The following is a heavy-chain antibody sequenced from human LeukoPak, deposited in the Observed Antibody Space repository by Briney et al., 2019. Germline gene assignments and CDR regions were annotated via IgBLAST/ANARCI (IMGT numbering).Heavy chain of an antibody. V-gene: IGHV1-46*01. CDR1: GYTFTSYY. D-gene: IGHD3-22*01. CDR2: INPSGGST. Sequence: ASVKVSCKASGYTFTSYYMHWVRQAPGQGLEWMGIINPSGGSTSYAQKFQGRVTMTRDTSTSTVYMELSSLRSEETAVYYCARGGRSSGYYWRFDYWGQGTLVTVSP. CDR3: ARGGRSSGYYWRFDY. J-gene: IGHJ4*02.